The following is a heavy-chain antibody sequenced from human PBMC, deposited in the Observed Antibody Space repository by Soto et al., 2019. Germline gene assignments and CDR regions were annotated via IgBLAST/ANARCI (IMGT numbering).Heavy chain of an antibody. J-gene: IGHJ4*02. V-gene: IGHV3-23*01. Sequence: EEQLLESGGGLVQSGGSLRLSCAASGFTFSTNAMNWVRQAPGKGLEWVSGISGGGRFTYYADSVKGRFTISRDDSKKLLFLQMNTLREEDTAVYYCARSGPPNYFDLWGQGSLVTVSS. CDR2: ISGGGRFT. CDR1: GFTFSTNA. CDR3: ARSGPPNYFDL.